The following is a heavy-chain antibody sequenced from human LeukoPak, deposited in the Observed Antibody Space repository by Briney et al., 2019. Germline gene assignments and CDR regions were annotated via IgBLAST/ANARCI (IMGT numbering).Heavy chain of an antibody. J-gene: IGHJ4*02. V-gene: IGHV3-30*03. CDR1: GFTFSSCG. D-gene: IGHD2-15*01. CDR3: TTDTWYSAGH. CDR2: ISYDGSNK. Sequence: GGSLRLSCAASGFTFSSCGMHWVRQAPGKGLEWVAVISYDGSNKYYADSVKGRFTISRDNSKNTLYLQMNSLRAEDTAVYYCTTDTWYSAGHWGQGTLVTVSS.